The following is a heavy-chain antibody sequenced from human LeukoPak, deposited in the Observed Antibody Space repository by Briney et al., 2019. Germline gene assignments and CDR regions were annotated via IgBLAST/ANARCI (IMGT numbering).Heavy chain of an antibody. D-gene: IGHD3-16*01. CDR3: ARDKDGWGIHDF. CDR1: GFSFSDYG. V-gene: IGHV3-30*03. J-gene: IGHJ4*02. CDR2: ISYVGSQK. Sequence: GGSLRLSCAASGFSFSDYGLHWVRQAPGKGLEWVALISYVGSQKNFADSVKGRFTTSRDNSKFTMYLEMYSLRAEDTAIYFCARDKDGWGIHDFWGQGTLVAVSS.